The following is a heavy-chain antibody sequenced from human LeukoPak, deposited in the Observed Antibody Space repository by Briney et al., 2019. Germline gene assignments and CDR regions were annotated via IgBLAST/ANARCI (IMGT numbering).Heavy chain of an antibody. J-gene: IGHJ5*02. CDR2: INHSGST. V-gene: IGHV4-34*01. D-gene: IGHD3-10*01. CDR1: GGSFSGYY. CDR3: ARALRRYYGSGSAQGP. Sequence: SETLSLTCAVYGGSFSGYYWSWIRQPPGKGLEWIGEINHSGSTNYNPSLKSRVTISVDTSKNQFSLKLSSVTAADTAVYYCARALRRYYGSGSAQGPWGQGTLVTVSS.